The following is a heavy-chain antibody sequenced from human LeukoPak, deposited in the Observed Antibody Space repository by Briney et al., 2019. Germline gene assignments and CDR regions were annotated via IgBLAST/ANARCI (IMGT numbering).Heavy chain of an antibody. D-gene: IGHD4-17*01. CDR3: ARPVRHGDYSWADY. V-gene: IGHV5-51*01. CDR2: IYPADSDT. CDR1: GYSFPIYW. J-gene: IGHJ4*02. Sequence: GGSLKISCKGSGYSFPIYWIGWVRQMPGKGLEGMGVIYPADSDTRYSPSFQGQVTISADKSISTAYLQWSSLKASDTAMYYCARPVRHGDYSWADYWGQGTLVTVSS.